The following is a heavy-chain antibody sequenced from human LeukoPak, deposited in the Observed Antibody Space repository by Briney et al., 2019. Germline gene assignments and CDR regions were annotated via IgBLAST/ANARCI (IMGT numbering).Heavy chain of an antibody. Sequence: GGSLRLSCAASGFTFSSYAMHWVRQAPGKGLEWVAVISYDGSNKYYADSVKGRFTISRDNSKSTLYLQMNSLRAEDTAVYYCARVSTVTTFYYYYGMDVWGQGTTVTVSS. J-gene: IGHJ6*02. D-gene: IGHD4-17*01. CDR3: ARVSTVTTFYYYYGMDV. CDR1: GFTFSSYA. CDR2: ISYDGSNK. V-gene: IGHV3-30-3*01.